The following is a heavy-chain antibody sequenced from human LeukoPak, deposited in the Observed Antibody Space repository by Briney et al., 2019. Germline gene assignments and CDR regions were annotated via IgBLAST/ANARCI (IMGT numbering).Heavy chain of an antibody. D-gene: IGHD5-24*01. CDR2: ISAYNGNT. CDR1: GYTFTSYG. CDR3: AKDSGREMATIGGYFQH. V-gene: IGHV1-18*01. Sequence: ASVKVSCKASGYTFTSYGISWVRQAPGQGLEWMGWISAYNGNTNYAQKLQGRVTMTTDTSTSTAYMELRSLRAEDTAVYYCAKDSGREMATIGGYFQHWGQGTLVTVSS. J-gene: IGHJ1*01.